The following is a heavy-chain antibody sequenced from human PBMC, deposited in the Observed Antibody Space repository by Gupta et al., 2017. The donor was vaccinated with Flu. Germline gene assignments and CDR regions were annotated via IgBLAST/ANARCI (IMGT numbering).Heavy chain of an antibody. CDR2: IIPGFGTA. J-gene: IGHJ4*02. CDR1: GGTFSSYA. V-gene: IGHV1-69*01. D-gene: IGHD1-26*01. CDR3: ARKGAYSGTYSAY. Sequence: QVQLVQSGAEVKKPGSSVKLSCKVSGGTFSSYAITWVRRAPGQGLEWMGGIIPGFGTANYPQKFQGRVTITADESTSTGYMELTRLTSEDTAMYYCARKGAYSGTYSAYWGQGTLVTVSS.